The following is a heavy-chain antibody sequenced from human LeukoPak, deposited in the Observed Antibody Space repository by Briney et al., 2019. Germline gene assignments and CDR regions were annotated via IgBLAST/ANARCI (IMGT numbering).Heavy chain of an antibody. J-gene: IGHJ4*02. CDR1: VLTFTIYA. Sequence: GRSLSLSRAASVLTFTIYAMHGVRQAPAKGLECVAVISFYGRHKYYTDSVKGRFTISRDNSKNRLHLQMNSLRAEDTAVYYCASAGYSSFFYFDYWGQGTLVTVSS. CDR2: ISFYGRHK. D-gene: IGHD5-18*01. V-gene: IGHV3-30*04. CDR3: ASAGYSSFFYFDY.